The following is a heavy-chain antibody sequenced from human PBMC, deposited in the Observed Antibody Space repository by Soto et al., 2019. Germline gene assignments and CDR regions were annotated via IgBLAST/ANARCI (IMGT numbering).Heavy chain of an antibody. CDR1: GYTFTSYG. CDR2: ISAYNGNT. J-gene: IGHJ4*02. D-gene: IGHD3-22*01. Sequence: QVQLAQSGAEVKKPGASVKVSCKASGYTFTSYGISWVRQAPGQGLEWMGWISAYNGNTNYAQKLQGRVTMTTDTSTSTAYMELRSLRSDDTAVYYCARVLDYYDSSGYFPDYWGQGTLVTVSS. CDR3: ARVLDYYDSSGYFPDY. V-gene: IGHV1-18*01.